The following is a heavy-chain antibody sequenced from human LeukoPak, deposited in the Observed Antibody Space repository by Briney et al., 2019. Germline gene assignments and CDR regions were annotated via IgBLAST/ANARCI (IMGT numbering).Heavy chain of an antibody. V-gene: IGHV4-39*07. D-gene: IGHD3-10*01. CDR3: ARAIYGSGSYPYDY. J-gene: IGHJ4*02. CDR2: IYYSGST. Sequence: SETLSLTCTVSGGSISSSSYYWGWIRQPPGKGLEWIGSIYYSGSTYYNPSLKSRVTISVDTSKNQFSLKLSSVTAADTAVYYCARAIYGSGSYPYDYWGQGTLVTVSS. CDR1: GGSISSSSYY.